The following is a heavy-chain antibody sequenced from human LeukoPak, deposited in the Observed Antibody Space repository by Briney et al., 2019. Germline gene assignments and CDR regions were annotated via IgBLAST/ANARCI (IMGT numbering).Heavy chain of an antibody. CDR3: AKAYSGYDHHYYFDY. V-gene: IGHV3-43*01. J-gene: IGHJ4*02. CDR1: GFTFDDYT. Sequence: GGSLRLSCAASGFTFDDYTMHWVRQAPGKGLEWVSLISWDGGSTYYADSVKGRLTISRDNSKNSLYLQMNSLRTEDTALYYCAKAYSGYDHHYYFDYWGQGTVVTVSS. CDR2: ISWDGGST. D-gene: IGHD5-12*01.